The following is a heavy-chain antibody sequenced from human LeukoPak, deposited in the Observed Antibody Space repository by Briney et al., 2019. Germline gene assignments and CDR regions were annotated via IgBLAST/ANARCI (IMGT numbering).Heavy chain of an antibody. J-gene: IGHJ3*02. CDR1: GFTVSTVY. V-gene: IGHV3-53*01. Sequence: GGSMRLSCAASGFTVSTVYMTWVRQAPGKGLEWVSVIYGGPTAFYADSVKDRFTISRDNPKNTLNLQMNSLRAEDTAVYYCAREIGQLGGAFDIWGQGTMVTVSS. D-gene: IGHD7-27*01. CDR3: AREIGQLGGAFDI. CDR2: IYGGPTA.